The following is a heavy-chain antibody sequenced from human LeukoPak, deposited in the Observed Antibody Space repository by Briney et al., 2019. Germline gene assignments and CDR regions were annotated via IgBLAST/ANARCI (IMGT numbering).Heavy chain of an antibody. CDR3: ARHGYSSGWSWGY. Sequence: GGPLRLSCTGSGFTFSSYSMNWVRQAPGKGLEWVSSISSSSSYRYYEESVKGRFSISRDNARNSLYLQMNSLRAEDTAVYYCARHGYSSGWSWGYWGQGTLVTVSS. CDR1: GFTFSSYS. V-gene: IGHV3-21*01. CDR2: ISSSSSYR. J-gene: IGHJ4*02. D-gene: IGHD6-19*01.